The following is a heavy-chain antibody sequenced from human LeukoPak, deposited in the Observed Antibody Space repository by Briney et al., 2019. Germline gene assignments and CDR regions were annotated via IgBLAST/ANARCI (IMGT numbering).Heavy chain of an antibody. D-gene: IGHD5-18*01. Sequence: TSETLSLTCTVSGGSISSSTYYWGWIRQSPGKGLEWIGSNYYSGSTYYNPSLKSRVTISLDMSKNQFSLKLSSVTAADTAVYYCARVRDRIQLWPKNKDSYCYMDVWGKGTTVTVSS. J-gene: IGHJ6*03. CDR2: NYYSGST. CDR3: ARVRDRIQLWPKNKDSYCYMDV. V-gene: IGHV4-39*07. CDR1: GGSISSSTYY.